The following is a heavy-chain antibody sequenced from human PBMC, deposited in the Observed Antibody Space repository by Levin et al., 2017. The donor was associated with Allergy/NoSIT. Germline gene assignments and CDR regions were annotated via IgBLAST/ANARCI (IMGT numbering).Heavy chain of an antibody. CDR3: ARDIAGVKSGWYFDRGYYFDY. CDR2: ISSSGSTI. D-gene: IGHD6-19*01. CDR1: GFTFSDYY. Sequence: LSLTCAASGFTFSDYYMSWIRQAPGKGLEWVSYISSSGSTIYYADSVKGRFTISRDNAKNSLYLQMNSLRAEDTAVYYCARDIAGVKSGWYFDRGYYFDYWGQGTLVTVSS. J-gene: IGHJ4*02. V-gene: IGHV3-11*01.